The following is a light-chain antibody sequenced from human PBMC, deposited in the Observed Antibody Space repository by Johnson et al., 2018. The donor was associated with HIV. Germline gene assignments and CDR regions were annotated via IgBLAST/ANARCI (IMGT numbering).Light chain of an antibody. Sequence: QSVLTQPPSVSAAPGQKVTISCSGSSSNIGNNYVSWYQQLPGTAPKLLIYDNNTRPSGIHDRFSGSKSGTSATLGITGLQTGDEADYYCGTWDSRLNVYLFGTGTKVTVL. CDR1: SSNIGNNY. CDR2: DNN. J-gene: IGLJ1*01. V-gene: IGLV1-51*01. CDR3: GTWDSRLNVYL.